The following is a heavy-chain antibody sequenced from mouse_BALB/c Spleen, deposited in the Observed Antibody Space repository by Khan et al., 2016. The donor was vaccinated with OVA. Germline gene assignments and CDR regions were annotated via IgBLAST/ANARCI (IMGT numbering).Heavy chain of an antibody. CDR2: IYPGNSDT. V-gene: IGHV1-5*01. Sequence: EVQLQQSGTVLARPGTSVKMSCKASGYTFTSYWMHWVKQRPGQGLEWIGAIYPGNSDTSYNQKFKGKAKLTAVTSTSTAYMELSSLTNEDSAVCYSRRCGYLVAYWGQGTLVTVSA. CDR1: GYTFTSYW. CDR3: RRCGYLVAY. D-gene: IGHD2-2*01. J-gene: IGHJ3*01.